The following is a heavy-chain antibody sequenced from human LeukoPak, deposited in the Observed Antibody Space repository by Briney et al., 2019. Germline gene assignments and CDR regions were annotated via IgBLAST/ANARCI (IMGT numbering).Heavy chain of an antibody. CDR3: ARGGEPLAAKTLAY. D-gene: IGHD1-14*01. CDR1: GFTVITND. CDR2: LYSDGNT. Sequence: PGGSLRLSCAASGFTVITNDMTRVRQAPGKGLEWVSVLYSDGNTKYADSVQGRFTISRDNSKNTLYLEMNSLSPDDTAVYYCARGGEPLAAKTLAYWGQGTLVTVSS. V-gene: IGHV3-53*01. J-gene: IGHJ4*02.